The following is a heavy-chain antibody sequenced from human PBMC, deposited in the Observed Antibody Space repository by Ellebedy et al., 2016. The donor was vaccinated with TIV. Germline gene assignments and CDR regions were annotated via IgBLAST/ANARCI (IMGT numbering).Heavy chain of an antibody. Sequence: PGGSLRLSCTASGFTFSDYYMTWIRQAPGKGLEWVSYISSRSSYSRYADSVKGRFTISRDNAKNSLFLQMSNLRAEDTAFYYCARIQAPAALEWGWFDPWGLGTLVTVSS. CDR1: GFTFSDYY. CDR2: ISSRSSYS. CDR3: ARIQAPAALEWGWFDP. V-gene: IGHV3-11*06. D-gene: IGHD2-2*01. J-gene: IGHJ5*02.